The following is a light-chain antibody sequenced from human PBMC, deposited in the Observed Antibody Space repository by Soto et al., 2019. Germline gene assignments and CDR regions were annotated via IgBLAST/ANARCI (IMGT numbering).Light chain of an antibody. Sequence: EFVLTQSPGTLSLSPGERATLSCRASQSLTNSFIAWYQQKPGQAPRLLIYDTSSRASGIPDRFSGSGSGTDFTLTISRLETEDFAVFYCQQYGTSEIIVGQGTRLAIK. CDR2: DTS. J-gene: IGKJ5*01. CDR3: QQYGTSEII. CDR1: QSLTNSF. V-gene: IGKV3-20*01.